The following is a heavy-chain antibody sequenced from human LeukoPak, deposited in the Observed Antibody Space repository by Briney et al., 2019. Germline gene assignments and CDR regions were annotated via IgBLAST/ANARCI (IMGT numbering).Heavy chain of an antibody. CDR1: GYTFTNYW. CDR3: ARLLRGTAWLQLDFFYYFDV. D-gene: IGHD5-24*01. J-gene: IGHJ6*03. V-gene: IGHV5-51*01. CDR2: IYPGDSDT. Sequence: GESLQISCKGFGYTFTNYWIGWVRQVPGKGLEWMGSIYPGDSDTTYSPSLQGQYTISADKSISTAYLQWSRLKASDTAMYFCARLLRGTAWLQLDFFYYFDVWGKGTAVTVSS.